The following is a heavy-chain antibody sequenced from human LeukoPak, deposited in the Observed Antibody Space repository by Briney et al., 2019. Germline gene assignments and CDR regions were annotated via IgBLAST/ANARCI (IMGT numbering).Heavy chain of an antibody. CDR3: QGAVLHDEYISRRGSNVH. CDR2: INHSGST. CDR1: GGSFSGYY. D-gene: IGHD3-3*02. V-gene: IGHV4-34*01. J-gene: IGHJ4*02. Sequence: SETLSLTCAVYGGSFSGYYWSWIRQPPGKGLEWIGEINHSGSTNYNPSLKSRVTISVDTSKNQFSLKLSSVTAADTGVYYCQGAVLHDEYISRRGSNVHGGEGPLLSVST.